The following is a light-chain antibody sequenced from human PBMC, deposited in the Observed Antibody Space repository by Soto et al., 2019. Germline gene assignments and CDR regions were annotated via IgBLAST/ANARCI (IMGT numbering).Light chain of an antibody. CDR1: QSISSW. J-gene: IGKJ1*01. V-gene: IGKV1-5*01. Sequence: DLQMTQSPSTLSASVGDRVTITCRASQSISSWLAWYQQKPGKAPKLLIYDASSLESGVPSRFRGSSSGTEFTLTISSLQPDDFANYYCQLYNSYSGTFGQGTKVEI. CDR2: DAS. CDR3: QLYNSYSGT.